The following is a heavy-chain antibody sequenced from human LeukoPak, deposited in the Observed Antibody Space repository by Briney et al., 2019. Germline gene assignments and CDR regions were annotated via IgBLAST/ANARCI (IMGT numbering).Heavy chain of an antibody. D-gene: IGHD5-12*01. CDR1: GYTLTELS. J-gene: IGHJ4*02. CDR3: AIGHRGYDFGNFDY. V-gene: IGHV1-24*01. CDR2: FDPEDGET. Sequence: ASVKVSCKVSGYTLTELSMHWVRQAPGKGLEWMGGFDPEDGETIYAQKFQGRVTMTEDTSTDTAYMELSSLSSEDTAVYYCAIGHRGYDFGNFDYWGQGTLVTVSS.